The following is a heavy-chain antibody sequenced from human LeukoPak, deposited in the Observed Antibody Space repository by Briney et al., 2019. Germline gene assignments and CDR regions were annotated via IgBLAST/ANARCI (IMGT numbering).Heavy chain of an antibody. V-gene: IGHV1-2*02. D-gene: IGHD6-13*01. CDR3: ASALNSRSSSC. CDR2: ISPNSGGT. Sequence: HWXXQAPGQGLXWMGWISPNSGGTHYAQKFQGRVTMTTDTTIGTAYMELSRLTSDDTAVYYCASALNSRSSSCWGQGTRVTVSS. J-gene: IGHJ4*01.